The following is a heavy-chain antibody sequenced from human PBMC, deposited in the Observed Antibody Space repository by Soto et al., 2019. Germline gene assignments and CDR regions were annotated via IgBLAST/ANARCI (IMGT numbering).Heavy chain of an antibody. Sequence: PGGSLRLSCAASGFTFSSYAMNWVRQAPGKGLEWVSAMSGSGGSTYYADSVKGRFTISRDNSKNTLYLQMNSLRAEDTAVYYCAKGAGDYDFWSGYYESGHDEWGQGTLVTVSS. CDR1: GFTFSSYA. J-gene: IGHJ4*02. V-gene: IGHV3-23*01. CDR3: AKGAGDYDFWSGYYESGHDE. CDR2: MSGSGGST. D-gene: IGHD3-3*01.